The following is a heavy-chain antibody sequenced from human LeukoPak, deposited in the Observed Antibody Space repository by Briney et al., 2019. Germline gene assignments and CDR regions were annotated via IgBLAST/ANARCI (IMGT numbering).Heavy chain of an antibody. D-gene: IGHD3-9*01. J-gene: IGHJ4*02. Sequence: SETLSLTCAAYGGSFSGYYWSWIRQPPGKGLEWIGEINHSGSTNYNPSLKSRVTISVDTSKNQFSLKLSSVTAADTAVYYCARLIGWYDILTGYLGYFDYWGQGTLVTVSS. CDR3: ARLIGWYDILTGYLGYFDY. V-gene: IGHV4-34*01. CDR1: GGSFSGYY. CDR2: INHSGST.